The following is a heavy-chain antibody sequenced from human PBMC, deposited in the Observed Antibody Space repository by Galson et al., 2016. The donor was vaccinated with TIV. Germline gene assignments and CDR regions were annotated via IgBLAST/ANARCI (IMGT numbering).Heavy chain of an antibody. CDR3: ARDFPPGYGSSFNDY. CDR1: GFTVGNNY. CDR2: IKQDGGEK. D-gene: IGHD6-13*01. Sequence: SLRLSCAASGFTVGNNYMSWVRQAPGKGLEWVANIKQDGGEKYYVDSVKGRFTISRDNAKNSLFLQMNSLRAEDRAVYYCARDFPPGYGSSFNDYWGQGTLVTVSS. V-gene: IGHV3-7*01. J-gene: IGHJ4*02.